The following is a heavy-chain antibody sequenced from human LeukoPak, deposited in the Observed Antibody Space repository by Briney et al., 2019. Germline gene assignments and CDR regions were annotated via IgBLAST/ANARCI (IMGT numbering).Heavy chain of an antibody. CDR3: ARGLSALGGWFDP. D-gene: IGHD1-26*01. V-gene: IGHV3-21*01. J-gene: IGHJ5*02. CDR1: GFTFSSYS. Sequence: GGSLRLSCAASGFTFSSYSMNWVRQAPGKGLEWVSSISSSSSYIYYADSVKGRFTIYRDNAKNSLYLQMNSLRAEDTAVYYCARGLSALGGWFDPWGQGTLVTVSS. CDR2: ISSSSSYI.